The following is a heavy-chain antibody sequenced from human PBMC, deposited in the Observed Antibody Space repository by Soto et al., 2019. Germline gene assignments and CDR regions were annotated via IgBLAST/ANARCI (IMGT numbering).Heavy chain of an antibody. J-gene: IGHJ6*02. CDR3: ARSIVVVTALDY. CDR1: GYTFTSYA. V-gene: IGHV1-3*01. CDR2: INAGNGNT. Sequence: GASVKVSCKASGYTFTSYAMHWVRQAPGQRLEWMGWINAGNGNTKYSQKFQGRVTITRDTSASTAYMELSSLRSEDTAVYYCARSIVVVTALDYWGQGTTVTVS. D-gene: IGHD2-21*02.